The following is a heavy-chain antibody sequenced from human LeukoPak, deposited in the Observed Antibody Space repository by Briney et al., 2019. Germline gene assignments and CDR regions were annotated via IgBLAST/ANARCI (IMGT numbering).Heavy chain of an antibody. CDR1: GYTFTGYY. D-gene: IGHD4/OR15-4a*01. J-gene: IGHJ4*02. CDR2: ISPNSGAT. V-gene: IGHV1-2*06. Sequence: ASVKVSCKASGYTFTGYYVHWVRLVPGQGLEWMGRISPNSGATNYAEKFRGRVTMARDTSINTVYMEMSSLRSDDTAVYYCARDLWGWGSDYLDYWCQGTLVTASS. CDR3: ARDLWGWGSDYLDY.